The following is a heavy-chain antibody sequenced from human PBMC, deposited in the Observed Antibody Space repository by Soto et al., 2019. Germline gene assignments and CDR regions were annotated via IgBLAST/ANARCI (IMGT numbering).Heavy chain of an antibody. CDR1: GGSFSGYY. J-gene: IGHJ5*02. CDR2: INHSGST. Sequence: SETLSLTCAVYGGSFSGYYWSWIRQPPGKGLEWIGEINHSGSTNYNPSLKSRVTISVDTSKNQFSLKLSSVTAADTAVYYCARGQAVYYGSGSYGVRYNWFDPWGQGTLVTVSS. CDR3: ARGQAVYYGSGSYGVRYNWFDP. D-gene: IGHD3-10*01. V-gene: IGHV4-34*01.